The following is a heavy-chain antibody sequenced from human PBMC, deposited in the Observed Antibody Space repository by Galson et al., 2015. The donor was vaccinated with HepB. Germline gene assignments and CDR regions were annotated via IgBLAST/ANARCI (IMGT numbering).Heavy chain of an antibody. J-gene: IGHJ6*03. CDR2: IRSKANSYAT. Sequence: SLRLSCAASGFTFSSYAMHWVRQASGKGLEWVGRIRSKANSYATAYAASVKGRFTISRDDSKNTAYLQMNSLKTEDTAVYYCTRHEGSYSRDYYYYMDVWGKGTTVTVSS. CDR3: TRHEGSYSRDYYYYMDV. V-gene: IGHV3-73*01. CDR1: GFTFSSYA. D-gene: IGHD1-26*01.